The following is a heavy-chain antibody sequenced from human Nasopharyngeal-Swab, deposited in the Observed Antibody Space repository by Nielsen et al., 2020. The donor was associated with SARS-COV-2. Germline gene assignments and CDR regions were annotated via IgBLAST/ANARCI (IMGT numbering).Heavy chain of an antibody. CDR2: IIPIFGTA. J-gene: IGHJ6*03. CDR1: GGTFSSYA. V-gene: IGHV1-69*06. Sequence: SVKVSCKASGGTFSSYAISWVRQAPGQGLEWMGGIIPIFGTANYAQKFQGRVTITADKSTSTAYMEPSSLRSEDTAVYYCARASPPYYYYYYMDVWGKGTTVTVSS. CDR3: ARASPPYYYYYYMDV.